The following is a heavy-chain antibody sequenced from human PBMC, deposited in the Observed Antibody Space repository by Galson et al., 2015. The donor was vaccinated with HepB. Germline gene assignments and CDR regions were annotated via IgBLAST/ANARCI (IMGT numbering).Heavy chain of an antibody. CDR1: GYSLNTYW. V-gene: IGHV5-51*01. Sequence: QSGAEVKKPGESLKISCQGSGYSLNTYWIGWVRQMPGEGLEWMGIIYPGDSDTRYSPSFQGQVTISADKSITTAYLQWSSLKASDTAIYYCARRHQASELFDYWGQGTLVTVSS. D-gene: IGHD1-1*01. CDR3: ARRHQASELFDY. J-gene: IGHJ4*02. CDR2: IYPGDSDT.